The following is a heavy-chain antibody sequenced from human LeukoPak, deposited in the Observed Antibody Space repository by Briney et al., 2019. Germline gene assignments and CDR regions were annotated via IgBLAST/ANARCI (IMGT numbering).Heavy chain of an antibody. Sequence: SSETLSLTCTVSGGSISSGGYYWSWIRQHPGKGLEWIGYIYYSGSTYYNPSLKSRVTISVDTSKNQFSLKLSSVTAADTAVYYCARTSGSPKAFDYWGQGTLVTVSS. D-gene: IGHD1-26*01. CDR3: ARTSGSPKAFDY. J-gene: IGHJ4*02. CDR1: GGSISSGGYY. CDR2: IYYSGST. V-gene: IGHV4-31*03.